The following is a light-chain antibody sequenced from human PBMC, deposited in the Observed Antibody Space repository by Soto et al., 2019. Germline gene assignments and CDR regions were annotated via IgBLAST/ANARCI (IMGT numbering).Light chain of an antibody. J-gene: IGKJ5*01. CDR3: QQYGSSPPVT. CDR1: QSVSSSY. Sequence: EIVLTQSPGTLSLSPGERATLSCRASQSVSSSYLAWYQQKPGQAPRLLIYGASSRATGIPDRFSGSGSAKDFTLTISRLEPEDFAVYYCQQYGSSPPVTFGQGTRLEIK. CDR2: GAS. V-gene: IGKV3-20*01.